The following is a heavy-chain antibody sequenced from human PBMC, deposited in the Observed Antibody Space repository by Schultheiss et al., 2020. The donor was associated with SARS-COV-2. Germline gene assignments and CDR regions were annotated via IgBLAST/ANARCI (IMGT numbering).Heavy chain of an antibody. V-gene: IGHV3-23*01. J-gene: IGHJ6*04. CDR3: AGGWVGTGAGL. CDR2: IRVSDNRT. CDR1: GFTFRYYA. Sequence: GGSLRLSCAASGFTFRYYAMSWVRQAPGQGLEWVSVIRVSDNRTFYPSSVEGRFTISRDNSKNTLYLQMNNLRADDTAIYYCAGGWVGTGAGLWGKGTTVTVSS. D-gene: IGHD2-8*02.